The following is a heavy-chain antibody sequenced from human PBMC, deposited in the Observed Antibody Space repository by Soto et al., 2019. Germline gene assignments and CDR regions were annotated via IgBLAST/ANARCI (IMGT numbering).Heavy chain of an antibody. CDR3: AKGSKAAGYSHYDY. CDR1: GFTFSSYA. J-gene: IGHJ4*02. V-gene: IGHV3-23*01. D-gene: IGHD3-9*01. CDR2: ISGSGGST. Sequence: PGGSLRLSCAASGFTFSSYAMSWVRQAPGKGLEWVSAISGSGGSTYYADSVEGRFTISRDNSKNTLYLQMNSLRAEDTAVYYCAKGSKAAGYSHYDYWGQGTLVTVSS.